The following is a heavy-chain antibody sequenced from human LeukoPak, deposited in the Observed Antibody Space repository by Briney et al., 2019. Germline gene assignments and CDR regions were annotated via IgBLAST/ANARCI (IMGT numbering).Heavy chain of an antibody. CDR2: VHYSGST. CDR1: GCSITSYY. J-gene: IGHJ6*03. CDR3: VRTGGSFYFYYYMDV. Sequence: SETLSLTCTVSGCSITSYYWSWIRQPPGKGLEWIGYVHYSGSTNHNPSLKSRVTISVDTSKNQFSLKLSSVTAADTAVYYCVRTGGSFYFYYYMDVWGKGTTVTVSS. V-gene: IGHV4-59*12. D-gene: IGHD1-26*01.